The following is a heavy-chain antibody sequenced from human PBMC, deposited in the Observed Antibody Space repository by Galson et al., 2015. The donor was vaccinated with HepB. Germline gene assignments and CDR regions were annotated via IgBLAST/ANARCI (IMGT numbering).Heavy chain of an antibody. V-gene: IGHV1-3*01. CDR2: INAGNGNT. J-gene: IGHJ3*02. CDR1: GYTFTSYA. D-gene: IGHD6-13*01. CDR3: ARDGPIAAGAFDI. Sequence: SVKVSCKASGYTFTSYAMHWVRQAPGQRLEWMGWINAGNGNTKYSQKFQGRVTITRDTSASTAYMELSSLRSEDTAVYYCARDGPIAAGAFDIWGQGTMVTVSS.